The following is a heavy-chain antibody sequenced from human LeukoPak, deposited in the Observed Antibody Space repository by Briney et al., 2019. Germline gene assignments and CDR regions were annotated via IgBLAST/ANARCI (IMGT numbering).Heavy chain of an antibody. CDR1: GFTVSSNY. Sequence: QPGGSLRLSCAASGFTVSSNYMSWVRQAPGKGLEWVSVIYSGGSTYYADPVKGGFTISRDNSKNTLYLRMNSLRAEDTAVYYCARDRFGYGGNSGLWGQGTLVTVSS. CDR3: ARDRFGYGGNSGL. J-gene: IGHJ4*02. CDR2: IYSGGST. D-gene: IGHD4-23*01. V-gene: IGHV3-66*01.